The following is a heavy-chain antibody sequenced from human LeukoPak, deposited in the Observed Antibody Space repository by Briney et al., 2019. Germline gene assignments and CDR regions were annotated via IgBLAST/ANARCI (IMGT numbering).Heavy chain of an antibody. D-gene: IGHD6-13*01. J-gene: IGHJ3*02. Sequence: GESLKISCKGSGYSFTSYWIGWVRQMPGKGLEWMGIIYPGDSDTRYSPSFQGQVTISADKSISTAYLQWSSLKASDTAMYYWARIAQQLNDAFDIWGQGTMVTVSS. CDR1: GYSFTSYW. CDR2: IYPGDSDT. CDR3: ARIAQQLNDAFDI. V-gene: IGHV5-51*01.